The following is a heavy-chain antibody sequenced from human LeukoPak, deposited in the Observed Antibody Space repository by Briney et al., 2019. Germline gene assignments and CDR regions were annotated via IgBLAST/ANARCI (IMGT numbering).Heavy chain of an antibody. D-gene: IGHD5-18*01. CDR2: IYHSGST. CDR1: GGSISSGGYY. J-gene: IGHJ4*02. CDR3: ARGLRVRSYGQTFDY. Sequence: SETLSLTCTVSGGSISSGGYYWSWIRQPPGKGLEWIGYIYHSGSTNYNPSLKSRVTISVDKSKNQFSLKLSSVTAADTAVYYCARGLRVRSYGQTFDYWGQGTLVTVSS. V-gene: IGHV4-30-2*01.